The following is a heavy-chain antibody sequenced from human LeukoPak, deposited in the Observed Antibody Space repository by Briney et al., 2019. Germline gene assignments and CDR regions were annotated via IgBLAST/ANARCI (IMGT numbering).Heavy chain of an antibody. CDR1: GFTFSSYW. CDR3: ARDRADYGDYDAFDI. CDR2: INSDGSST. Sequence: GGSLRLSCAAPGFTFSSYWMHWVRQAPGKGLVWVSRINSDGSSTSYADSVKGRFTISRDNSKNTLYLQMNSLRAEDTAVYYCARDRADYGDYDAFDIWGQGKMVTVSS. D-gene: IGHD4-17*01. V-gene: IGHV3-74*01. J-gene: IGHJ3*02.